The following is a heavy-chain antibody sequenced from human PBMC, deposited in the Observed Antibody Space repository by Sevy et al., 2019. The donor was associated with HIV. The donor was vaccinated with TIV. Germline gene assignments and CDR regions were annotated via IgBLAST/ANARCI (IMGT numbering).Heavy chain of an antibody. CDR2: VYSSGSS. V-gene: IGHV4-39*01. J-gene: IGHJ5*02. CDR3: ARSPIAASGAKFDT. D-gene: IGHD3-16*01. Sequence: SETLSLTCTVSGDSIRRSDDYWGWIRQPPEKGLEWIGSVYSSGSSYSNPSFKSRVTMSIDTSRNLFSLKLTSVTAADTALYYCARSPIAASGAKFDTWGPETLVTVSS. CDR1: GDSIRRSDDY.